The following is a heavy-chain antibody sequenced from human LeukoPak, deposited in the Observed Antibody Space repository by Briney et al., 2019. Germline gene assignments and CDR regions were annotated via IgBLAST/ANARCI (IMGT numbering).Heavy chain of an antibody. D-gene: IGHD5-24*01. Sequence: GESLKISCKGSGYSFTSYWIGWVRQMPGKGLEWMGIIYPGDSDTRYSPSFQGQVTISADKSISTAYLQWSSLKASDTATYYCARWTGRDGYKFLGSYFDYWGQGTLVTVSS. J-gene: IGHJ4*02. CDR1: GYSFTSYW. CDR3: ARWTGRDGYKFLGSYFDY. V-gene: IGHV5-51*01. CDR2: IYPGDSDT.